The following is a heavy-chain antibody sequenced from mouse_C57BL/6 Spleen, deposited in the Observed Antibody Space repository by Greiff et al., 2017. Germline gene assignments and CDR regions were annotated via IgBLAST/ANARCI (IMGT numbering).Heavy chain of an antibody. J-gene: IGHJ4*01. V-gene: IGHV1-50*01. D-gene: IGHD1-1*01. CDR3: ARPYYYGSSPDAMDY. CDR1: GYTFTSYW. CDR2: SDPSDSYT. Sequence: QVQLQQPGAELVKPGASVKLSCKASGYTFTSYWMQWVKQRPGQGLEWIGESDPSDSYTNYNQKFKGKATLTVDTSSSTAYMQLSSLTSEDSAVYYCARPYYYGSSPDAMDYWGQGTSVTVSS.